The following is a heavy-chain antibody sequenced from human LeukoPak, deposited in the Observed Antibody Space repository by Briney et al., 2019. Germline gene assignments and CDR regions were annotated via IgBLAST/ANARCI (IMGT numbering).Heavy chain of an antibody. J-gene: IGHJ6*03. D-gene: IGHD2-2*01. CDR1: GYTFTSYG. Sequence: ASVKVSCKASGYTFTSYGISWVRQAPGQGLEWMGWISAYNGNTNYAQKLQGRVTMTTDTSTSTAYMELRSLRSDNKAVYYYARVVRTMPNPPYYYYYMDVWGKGTTVTVSS. V-gene: IGHV1-18*01. CDR2: ISAYNGNT. CDR3: ARVVRTMPNPPYYYYYMDV.